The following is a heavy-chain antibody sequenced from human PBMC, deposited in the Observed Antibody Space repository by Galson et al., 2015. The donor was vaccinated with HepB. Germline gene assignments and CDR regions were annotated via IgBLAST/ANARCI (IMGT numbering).Heavy chain of an antibody. CDR1: GGAFSSYA. J-gene: IGHJ4*02. Sequence: SVKDSCKASGGAFSSYAISWVRQAPGQGLEWMGGIIPIFGTANYAQKFQGRVTITADESTSTAYMELSSLRSEDTAVYYCAREMGIAVALDYWGQGTLVTVSS. V-gene: IGHV1-69*13. CDR2: IIPIFGTA. D-gene: IGHD6-19*01. CDR3: AREMGIAVALDY.